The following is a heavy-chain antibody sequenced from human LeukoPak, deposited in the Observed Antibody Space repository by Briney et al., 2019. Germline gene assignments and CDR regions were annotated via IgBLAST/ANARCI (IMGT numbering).Heavy chain of an antibody. J-gene: IGHJ5*02. D-gene: IGHD2-15*01. CDR1: GYSFYDFY. Sequence: ASVKVSCKPSGYSFYDFYIHWVRQAPGQGLEWMGWIDPNSGGRNYAQKFQGRVTMTRDTSSSTAYMVLSSLTSDDTAVYYCARGGCSGGSCYPSWFDPWGQGTLVSVSS. CDR3: ARGGCSGGSCYPSWFDP. V-gene: IGHV1-2*02. CDR2: IDPNSGGR.